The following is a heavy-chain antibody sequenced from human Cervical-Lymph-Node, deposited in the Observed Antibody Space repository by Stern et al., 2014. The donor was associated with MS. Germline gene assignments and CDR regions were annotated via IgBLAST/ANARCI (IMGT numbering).Heavy chain of an antibody. CDR2: IYPGDSDT. D-gene: IGHD2-2*01. CDR3: VRGSVATSFYNYFDP. J-gene: IGHJ5*02. CDR1: GYRFTGYW. Sequence: EVQLVESGAEVKKPGESLKISCEASGYRFTGYWIGWGRQMPGKGLEWMGIIYPGDSDTRYNPSFQGQVTISVDKSISTAYLQWSSLKASDTAMYYCVRGSVATSFYNYFDPWGQGTLVTVSS. V-gene: IGHV5-51*03.